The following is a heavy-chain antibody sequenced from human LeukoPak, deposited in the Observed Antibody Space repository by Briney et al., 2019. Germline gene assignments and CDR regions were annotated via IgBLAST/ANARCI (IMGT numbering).Heavy chain of an antibody. CDR1: GGTFSSYA. CDR3: ARLLNPNDY. Sequence: SVKVPCKASGGTFSSYAISWVRQAPGQGLEWMGRIIPIFGIANYAQKFQGRVTITADKSTSTAYMELSSLRSEDTAVYYCARLLNPNDYWGQGTLVTVSS. V-gene: IGHV1-69*04. CDR2: IIPIFGIA. D-gene: IGHD1-14*01. J-gene: IGHJ4*02.